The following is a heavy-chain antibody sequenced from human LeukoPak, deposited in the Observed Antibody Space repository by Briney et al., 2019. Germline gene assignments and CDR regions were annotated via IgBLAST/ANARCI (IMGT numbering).Heavy chain of an antibody. J-gene: IGHJ4*02. D-gene: IGHD3-3*01. CDR1: AFTSTSYA. CDR3: ADGVSELQSFDY. V-gene: IGHV3-23*01. Sequence: GRSLRLSCAPSAFTSTSYAMSWVRHAPGKGLEWVSAISGSVGSTYYADSVKGRFTISKDNTKNTLSLQMNTLRAEDTALYYCADGVSELQSFDYWGQGTLVTVSS. CDR2: ISGSVGST.